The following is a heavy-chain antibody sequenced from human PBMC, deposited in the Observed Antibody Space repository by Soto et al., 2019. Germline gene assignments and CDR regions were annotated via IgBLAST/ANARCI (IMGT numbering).Heavy chain of an antibody. D-gene: IGHD1-26*01. J-gene: IGHJ4*02. V-gene: IGHV3-23*01. CDR2: ISGSGGST. Sequence: PGGSLRLSCAASGFTFSSYAMSWVRQAPGKGLEWVSAISGSGGSTYYADSVKGRFTISRDNSKNTLYLQMNSLRAEDTAVYYCAKDSFFSWELGSGFPNWGQGTLVTVSS. CDR1: GFTFSSYA. CDR3: AKDSFFSWELGSGFPN.